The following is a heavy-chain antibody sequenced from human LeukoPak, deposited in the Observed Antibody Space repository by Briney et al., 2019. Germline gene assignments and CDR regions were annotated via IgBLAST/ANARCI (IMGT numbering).Heavy chain of an antibody. CDR2: IQYDGKNK. Sequence: TGGSLRLSCAACGFTFSSHGSHWVRQAPGKGLEWVAFIQYDGKNKKYADSVKGRLTISRDNSKNTLYLQMNSLTVEDTAVYYCARDWGTSSLYLVNWGQGTLVTVSA. D-gene: IGHD6-6*01. CDR1: GFTFSSHG. J-gene: IGHJ4*02. V-gene: IGHV3-30*02. CDR3: ARDWGTSSLYLVN.